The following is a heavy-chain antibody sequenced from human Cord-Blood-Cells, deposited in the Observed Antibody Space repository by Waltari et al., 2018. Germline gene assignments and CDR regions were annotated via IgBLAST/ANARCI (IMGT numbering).Heavy chain of an antibody. V-gene: IGHV1-24*01. CDR2: CDPEDGET. CDR1: GYTLTELS. CDR3: ATVRGGSYYYYYGMDV. D-gene: IGHD1-26*01. Sequence: QVQLVQSGAEVKKPGASVKVSCKVSGYTLTELSMHWVRQAPGKGLEWMGGCDPEDGETIDAQKCRGMVAMTEDTSTVTAYMELSSLRSEDTAVYYCATVRGGSYYYYYGMDVWGQGTTVTVSS. J-gene: IGHJ6*02.